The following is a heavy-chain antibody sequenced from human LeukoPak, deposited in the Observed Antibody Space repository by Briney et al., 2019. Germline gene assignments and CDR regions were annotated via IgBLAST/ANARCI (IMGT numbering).Heavy chain of an antibody. J-gene: IGHJ4*02. CDR3: ATDLIAVAGTNFQY. CDR2: FDPEDGET. Sequence: GASVKVSCKVSGYTLTELSMHWVRQAPGKGLEWMGGFDPEDGETIYAQKFQSRVTMTEDTSTDTAYMELSSLRSEDTAVYYCATDLIAVAGTNFQYWGQGTPVTVSS. V-gene: IGHV1-24*01. D-gene: IGHD6-19*01. CDR1: GYTLTELS.